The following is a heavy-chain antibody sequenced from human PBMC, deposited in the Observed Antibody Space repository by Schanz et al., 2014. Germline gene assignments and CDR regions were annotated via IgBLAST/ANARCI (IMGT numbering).Heavy chain of an antibody. D-gene: IGHD5-12*01. CDR3: ARAAYGGYTSTPLRY. CDR2: INPTGGST. CDR1: GYTFTVYY. J-gene: IGHJ4*02. V-gene: IGHV1-46*01. Sequence: QVQLVQSGAEVKKPGASVKVSCEASGYTFTVYYIHWVRQAPGQGLEWMGIINPTGGSTSYAQRFQGRVTVTRDTSTSTVYMELSSLRSEDTAVYYCARAAYGGYTSTPLRYWGQGTLVTVSS.